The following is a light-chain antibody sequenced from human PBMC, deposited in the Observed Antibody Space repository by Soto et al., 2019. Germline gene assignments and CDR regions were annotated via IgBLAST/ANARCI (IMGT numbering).Light chain of an antibody. Sequence: EIQMTQSPPSLSASVGDRVTITCRASQDISNYLAWYQPRPGKVPRLLIYAASTLQSGVPSRFSGSGSGTHFTLTISSLLPEDAATYYCQNLDSAAFTFGPGTKVDIK. CDR1: QDISNY. J-gene: IGKJ3*01. CDR2: AAS. CDR3: QNLDSAAFT. V-gene: IGKV1-27*01.